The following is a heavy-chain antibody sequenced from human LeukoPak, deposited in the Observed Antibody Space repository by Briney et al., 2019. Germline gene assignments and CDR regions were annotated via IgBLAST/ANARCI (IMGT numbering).Heavy chain of an antibody. CDR3: GKWMGSEVLGTRWASGSYYNY. CDR1: GFTFSSYA. J-gene: IGHJ4*02. D-gene: IGHD3-10*01. Sequence: GGSLRLSCAASGFTFSSYAMSWVRQAPGKGLEWVSAISGSGGSTYYADSVKGRFTISRDNSKNTLYLQMNSLRAEDTTVYYCGKWMGSEVLGTRWASGSYYNYWGQGTLVTVSS. V-gene: IGHV3-23*01. CDR2: ISGSGGST.